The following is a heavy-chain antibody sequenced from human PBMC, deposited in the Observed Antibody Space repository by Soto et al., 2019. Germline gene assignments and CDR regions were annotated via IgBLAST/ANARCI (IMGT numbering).Heavy chain of an antibody. CDR2: IYYSGST. CDR1: GGSISSYY. Sequence: SETLSLTCTVSGGSISSYYWSWIRQPPGKGLEWIGYIYYSGSTNYNPSLKSRVTISVDTSKNQFSLKLSSVTAADTAVYYCARGIGAHSSSWYYFDYWGQGTLVTVSS. D-gene: IGHD6-13*01. CDR3: ARGIGAHSSSWYYFDY. J-gene: IGHJ4*02. V-gene: IGHV4-59*01.